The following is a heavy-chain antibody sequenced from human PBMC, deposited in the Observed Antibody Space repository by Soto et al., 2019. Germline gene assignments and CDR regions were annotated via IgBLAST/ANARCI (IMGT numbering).Heavy chain of an antibody. Sequence: SVTLSLTCAVSGGSISSGGYSWSWIRQPPGKGLEWIGYIYHSGSTYYNPSLKSRVTISVDRSKNQFSLKLSSVTAADTAVYYCARESPYLACLDYWGQGTLVTVS. V-gene: IGHV4-30-2*01. J-gene: IGHJ4*02. CDR2: IYHSGST. CDR1: GGSISSGGYS. CDR3: ARESPYLACLDY.